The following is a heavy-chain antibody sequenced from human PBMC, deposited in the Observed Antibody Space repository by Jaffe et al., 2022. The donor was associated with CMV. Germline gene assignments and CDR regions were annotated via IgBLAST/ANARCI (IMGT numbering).Heavy chain of an antibody. Sequence: EVQLVESGGGLVKPGGSLRLSCATSGFSFSSYSMNWVRQAPGKGLEWVSSISGRTNYIEYADSVKGRFTISRDNAENSVHLQMTSLIDEDTAVYYCARDLGGTGNEFDYWGQGTLVTVSS. V-gene: IGHV3-21*01. CDR2: ISGRTNYI. J-gene: IGHJ4*02. CDR3: ARDLGGTGNEFDY. D-gene: IGHD3-10*01. CDR1: GFSFSSYS.